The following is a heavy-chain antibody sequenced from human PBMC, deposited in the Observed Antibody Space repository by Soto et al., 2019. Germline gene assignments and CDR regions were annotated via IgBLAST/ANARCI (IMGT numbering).Heavy chain of an antibody. CDR1: GYTFTSYG. Sequence: ASVKVSCKASGYTFTSYGISWVRQAPGQGLEWMGWISAYNGNTDYAQKLQGRVTMTTDTSTSTAYMELRSLRSDDTAVYCCARAVENPPGRFLEWLFDYYYGMDVWGQGTTVTVSS. J-gene: IGHJ6*02. CDR2: ISAYNGNT. D-gene: IGHD3-3*01. CDR3: ARAVENPPGRFLEWLFDYYYGMDV. V-gene: IGHV1-18*01.